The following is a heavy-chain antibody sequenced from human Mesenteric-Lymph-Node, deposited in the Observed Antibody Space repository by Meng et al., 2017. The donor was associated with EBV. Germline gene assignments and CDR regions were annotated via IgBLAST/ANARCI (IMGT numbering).Heavy chain of an antibody. V-gene: IGHV4-61*01. Sequence: QLHVQESGPGLVKPSETLSLTCTVSGGSVSSVSYYWNWIRQPPGKGLEWIGYVYYSGSTKYNPSLKSRVTISVDTSKNQFSLKLTSVTAADTAVYYCARDPYGATDFWGQGTLVTVSS. D-gene: IGHD4-17*01. CDR2: VYYSGST. CDR1: GGSVSSVSYY. J-gene: IGHJ4*02. CDR3: ARDPYGATDF.